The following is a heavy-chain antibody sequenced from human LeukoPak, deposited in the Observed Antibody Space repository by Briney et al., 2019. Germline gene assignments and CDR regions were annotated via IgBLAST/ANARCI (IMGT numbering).Heavy chain of an antibody. V-gene: IGHV3-48*03. CDR3: ARARYYYDSSGYFADY. J-gene: IGHJ4*02. CDR2: ISSSGSTI. Sequence: GRSLRLSCAASGLTFSSIEMIWDRQAPGKGLEWVSYISSSGSTIYYADSVKGRFTISRDNAKNSLYLQMNSLRAEDTAVYYCARARYYYDSSGYFADYWGQGTLVTVSS. D-gene: IGHD3-22*01. CDR1: GLTFSSIE.